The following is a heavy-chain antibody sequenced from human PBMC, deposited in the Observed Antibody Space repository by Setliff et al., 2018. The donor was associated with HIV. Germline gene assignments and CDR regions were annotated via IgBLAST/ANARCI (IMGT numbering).Heavy chain of an antibody. D-gene: IGHD2-15*01. Sequence: LSLTCSVSGTSVSDYSLTWIRQSAGKDLQWIGRLYTDGRTKYNPSLKSRLTMTIDTSTNQFSLKLTSVTAADTAVYYCARFPLLHKNAFDIWGQGTMVTVSS. J-gene: IGHJ3*02. CDR1: GTSVSDYS. CDR3: ARFPLLHKNAFDI. V-gene: IGHV4-4*07. CDR2: LYTDGRT.